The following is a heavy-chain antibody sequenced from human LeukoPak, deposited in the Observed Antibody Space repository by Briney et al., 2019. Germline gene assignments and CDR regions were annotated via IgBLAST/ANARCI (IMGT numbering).Heavy chain of an antibody. CDR1: GFTFSSYA. Sequence: GGSLRLSCAASGFTFSSYAMSWVRQAPGKGLEWVSAISGSGGSTYYADSVKGRFTISRDNSKNTLYLQMNSLRAEDTAVYYCAKSQGAIYYGSGSYYYSWGQGTLVTVSS. V-gene: IGHV3-23*01. CDR2: ISGSGGST. D-gene: IGHD3-10*01. J-gene: IGHJ4*02. CDR3: AKSQGAIYYGSGSYYYS.